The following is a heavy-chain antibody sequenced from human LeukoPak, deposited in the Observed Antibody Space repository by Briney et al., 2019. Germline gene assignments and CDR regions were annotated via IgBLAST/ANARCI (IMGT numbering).Heavy chain of an antibody. Sequence: SETLSLTCTVSGGSISSYYWSWIRQPPGKGLEWIGYIYYSGSTNYNPSLKSRVTISVDTSKNQFSLKLSSVTAADTAVYYCARHVARYSDDAHAFDIWGQGTMVTVSS. D-gene: IGHD6-13*01. CDR3: ARHVARYSDDAHAFDI. V-gene: IGHV4-59*08. J-gene: IGHJ3*02. CDR1: GGSISSYY. CDR2: IYYSGST.